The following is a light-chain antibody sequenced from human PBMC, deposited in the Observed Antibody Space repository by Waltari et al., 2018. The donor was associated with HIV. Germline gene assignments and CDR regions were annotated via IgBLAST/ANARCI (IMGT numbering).Light chain of an antibody. CDR1: SSDVGIYNL. CDR3: CSYAGSFVV. Sequence: QSALTQPASVSGSPGQSITISCTGTSSDVGIYNLVSWYQQYPGKAPKLMIYEGSKRASWVPNRFAGSKSGNTASLTISGLQTEDEADYYCCSYAGSFVVVGGGTKLTVL. CDR2: EGS. J-gene: IGLJ2*01. V-gene: IGLV2-23*01.